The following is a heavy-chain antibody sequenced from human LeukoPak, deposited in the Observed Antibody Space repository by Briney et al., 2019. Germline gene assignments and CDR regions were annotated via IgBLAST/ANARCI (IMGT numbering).Heavy chain of an antibody. J-gene: IGHJ4*02. CDR3: AKDPRRIDPAPY. CDR2: ISGSRGGT. Sequence: GGSLRLSCAASGFTFSSYAMSWVRQAPGKGLEWVSAISGSRGGTYYADSVKGRFTISRDNSKNTLYLQMNSLRAEDTAVYYCAKDPRRIDPAPYWGQGTLVTVSS. V-gene: IGHV3-23*01. D-gene: IGHD2-15*01. CDR1: GFTFSSYA.